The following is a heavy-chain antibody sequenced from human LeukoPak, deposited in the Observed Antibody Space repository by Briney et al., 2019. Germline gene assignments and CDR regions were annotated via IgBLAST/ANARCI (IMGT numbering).Heavy chain of an antibody. J-gene: IGHJ4*02. D-gene: IGHD6-19*01. CDR2: IWYDGSNK. CDR3: ARGRRFSYSSGWAFDY. V-gene: IGHV3-33*01. CDR1: GFTFSSYG. Sequence: GGSLRLSCAASGFTFSSYGMHWVRKAPGKGLEWVAVIWYDGSNKYYADSVKGRFTISRDNSKNTLYLQMNSLRAEDTAVYYCARGRRFSYSSGWAFDYWGQGTLVTVSS.